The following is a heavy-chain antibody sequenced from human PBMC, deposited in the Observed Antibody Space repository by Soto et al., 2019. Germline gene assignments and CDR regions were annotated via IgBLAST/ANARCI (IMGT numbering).Heavy chain of an antibody. CDR1: GFSFSNNG. D-gene: IGHD3-16*01. Sequence: GGSLRLSCAASGFSFSNNGMHWVRQAPGKGLEWVAIISYDGSKKYYADSVKGRFTISRDNSKNTLYLQMNSLRVEDTAVYYCAKDRVESGLGEIDYWGQGTLVTVSS. V-gene: IGHV3-30*18. CDR2: ISYDGSKK. J-gene: IGHJ4*02. CDR3: AKDRVESGLGEIDY.